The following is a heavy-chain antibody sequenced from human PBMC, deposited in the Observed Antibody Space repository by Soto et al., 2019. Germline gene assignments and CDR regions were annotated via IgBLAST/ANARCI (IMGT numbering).Heavy chain of an antibody. J-gene: IGHJ5*02. CDR2: IYYSGST. CDR3: ARGGSIFGVHGNWFDP. Sequence: KPSETLSLTCTVSGGSISSYYWSWIRQPPGKGLEWIGYIYYSGSTNYNPSLKSRVTISVDTSKNQFSLKLSSVTAADTAVYYCARGGSIFGVHGNWFDPWGQGTLVTVSS. V-gene: IGHV4-59*01. CDR1: GGSISSYY. D-gene: IGHD3-3*01.